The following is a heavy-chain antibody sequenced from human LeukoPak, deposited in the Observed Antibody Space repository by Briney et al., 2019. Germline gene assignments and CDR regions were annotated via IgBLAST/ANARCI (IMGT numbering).Heavy chain of an antibody. CDR1: GFTFSSYA. CDR3: ARTPQQLAPLY. CDR2: ISGSGGST. J-gene: IGHJ4*02. D-gene: IGHD6-13*01. Sequence: GGSLRLSCAASGFTFSSYAVSWVRQAPGKGLEWVSAISGSGGSTYYADSVKGRFTISRDNSKNTLYLQMNSLRAEDTAVYYRARTPQQLAPLYWGQGTLVTVSS. V-gene: IGHV3-23*01.